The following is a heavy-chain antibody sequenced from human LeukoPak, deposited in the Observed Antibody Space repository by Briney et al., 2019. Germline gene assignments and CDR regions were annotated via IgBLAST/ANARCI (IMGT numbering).Heavy chain of an antibody. D-gene: IGHD2-15*01. CDR1: GGSISSYY. J-gene: IGHJ4*02. Sequence: SETLSLTCTVSGGSISSYYWSWIRQPPGKGLEWIGYIYYSGSTNYNPSLKSRVTISVDTSKNQFSLKLSSVTAADTAVYYCARVGCSGGSCYDFDYWGQGTLVTVSS. CDR3: ARVGCSGGSCYDFDY. V-gene: IGHV4-59*13. CDR2: IYYSGST.